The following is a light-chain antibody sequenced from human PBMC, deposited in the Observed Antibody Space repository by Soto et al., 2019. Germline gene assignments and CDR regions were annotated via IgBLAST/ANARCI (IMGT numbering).Light chain of an antibody. Sequence: GRSSSIGTNNVYWYQQFPGTAPKLLIYEDDQRPSGVPDRFSGSKSGTSASLAISGLRSEDEADYYCAAWDESLNGLFGTGTKVTV. J-gene: IGLJ1*01. V-gene: IGLV1-47*01. CDR1: SSSIGTNN. CDR2: EDD. CDR3: AAWDESLNGL.